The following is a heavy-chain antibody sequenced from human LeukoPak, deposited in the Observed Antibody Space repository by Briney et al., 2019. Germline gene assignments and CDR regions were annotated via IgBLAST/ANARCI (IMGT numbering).Heavy chain of an antibody. CDR1: GFTFSSYW. CDR2: IKQDGSEK. CDR3: ARFSGWFLYYFDY. Sequence: GGSLRLSRAASGFTFSSYWMSWVRQAPGKGLEWVANIKQDGSEKYYVDSVKGRFTISRDNAKNSLYLQMNSLRAEDTAVYYCARFSGWFLYYFDYWGQGTLVTVSS. J-gene: IGHJ4*02. V-gene: IGHV3-7*01. D-gene: IGHD6-19*01.